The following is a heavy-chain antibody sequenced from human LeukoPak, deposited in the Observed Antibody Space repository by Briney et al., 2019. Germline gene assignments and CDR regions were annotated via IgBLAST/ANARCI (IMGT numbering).Heavy chain of an antibody. CDR3: ARDRGARGYFDY. CDR1: GFTFSSYE. CDR2: ISSSGSTI. D-gene: IGHD3-10*01. J-gene: IGHJ4*02. V-gene: IGHV3-48*03. Sequence: PGGSLRLSCAASGFTFSSYEMNWVRQAPGKGLEWVSYISSSGSTIYYAYSVKGRFTISRDNAKNSLYLQMNSLRAEDTAVYYCARDRGARGYFDYWGQGALVTVSS.